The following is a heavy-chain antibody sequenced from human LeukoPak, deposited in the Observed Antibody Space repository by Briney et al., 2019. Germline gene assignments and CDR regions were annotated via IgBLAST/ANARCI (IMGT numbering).Heavy chain of an antibody. Sequence: PSETLSLTCTVSGGSMNSASNLLTWIRQPPGRGLEWLGYVYNSGVTYYNPSLKSRGTVSLDKSKNQFSLNLTSVTAADTAKYFCARAWAFWGRGLLVTVSS. V-gene: IGHV4-30-2*01. CDR3: ARAWAF. CDR1: GGSMNSASNL. CDR2: VYNSGVT. J-gene: IGHJ4*01. D-gene: IGHD1-26*01.